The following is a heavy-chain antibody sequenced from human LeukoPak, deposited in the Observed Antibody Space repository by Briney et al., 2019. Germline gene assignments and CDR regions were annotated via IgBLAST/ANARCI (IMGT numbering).Heavy chain of an antibody. V-gene: IGHV1-18*01. Sequence: ASVKVSCKASGYTFTSYGISWVRQAPGQGLEWMGWISAYNGNTNYAQKLQGRVTMTTDTSTSTAYMELRSLRSDDTAVYYCARVLTYYYDSSGDYNLGDFDYWGQGTLVTVSS. CDR1: GYTFTSYG. J-gene: IGHJ4*02. CDR2: ISAYNGNT. CDR3: ARVLTYYYDSSGDYNLGDFDY. D-gene: IGHD3-22*01.